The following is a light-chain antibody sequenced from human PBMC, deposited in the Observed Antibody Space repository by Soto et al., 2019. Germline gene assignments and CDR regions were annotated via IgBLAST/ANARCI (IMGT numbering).Light chain of an antibody. V-gene: IGKV3-20*01. Sequence: EIVLTQSPGTLSLSPGERATLSCRASQSVSSSYLAWYQQKPGQAPRLLIYGASSRATGIPDRFSGSGSGTDFALTICRLEPEDFAVYYCQQYGSSPLYTFCQGTKLEIK. J-gene: IGKJ2*01. CDR2: GAS. CDR1: QSVSSSY. CDR3: QQYGSSPLYT.